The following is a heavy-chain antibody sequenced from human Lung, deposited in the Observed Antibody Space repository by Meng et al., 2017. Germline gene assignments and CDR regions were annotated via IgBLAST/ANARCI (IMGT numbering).Heavy chain of an antibody. V-gene: IGHV3-30*01. CDR3: ARNNYGDYYFDY. Sequence: QGQLVGFGGGVVQSGRSLRLSCAASGFTFSRNAMHWVRQAPGKGLEWVAAISYDGSNQHYADSVKGRFTISRDNSENTLYLQMNSLRAEDTAVYYCARNNYGDYYFDYWGQGTLVTVSS. D-gene: IGHD4-17*01. CDR1: GFTFSRNA. J-gene: IGHJ4*02. CDR2: ISYDGSNQ.